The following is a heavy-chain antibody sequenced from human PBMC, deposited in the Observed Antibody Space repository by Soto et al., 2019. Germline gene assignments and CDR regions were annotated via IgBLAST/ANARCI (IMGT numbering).Heavy chain of an antibody. Sequence: ASVKVSCKASGYTFTSYAMHWVRQAPGQRLEWMGWINAGNGNTKYSQKFQGRVTITRDTSASTAYMELSSQRSEDTAVYYWARVFNPWYDFWSGYYKSYYYGMDVWGQGTTVTVSS. V-gene: IGHV1-3*01. CDR3: ARVFNPWYDFWSGYYKSYYYGMDV. J-gene: IGHJ6*02. CDR2: INAGNGNT. CDR1: GYTFTSYA. D-gene: IGHD3-3*01.